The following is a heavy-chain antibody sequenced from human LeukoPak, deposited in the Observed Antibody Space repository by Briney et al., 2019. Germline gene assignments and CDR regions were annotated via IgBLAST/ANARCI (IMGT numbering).Heavy chain of an antibody. D-gene: IGHD1-1*01. CDR2: IIPIFGIA. J-gene: IGHJ4*02. Sequence: ASVKVSCKASGCTFSSYAISWVRQAPGQGLEWMGGIIPIFGIANYAQKFQGRVTITADESTSTAYMELSSLRSEDTAVYYCARRSLGNDVIGRTPYFDYWGQGTLVTVSS. CDR1: GCTFSSYA. CDR3: ARRSLGNDVIGRTPYFDY. V-gene: IGHV1-69*13.